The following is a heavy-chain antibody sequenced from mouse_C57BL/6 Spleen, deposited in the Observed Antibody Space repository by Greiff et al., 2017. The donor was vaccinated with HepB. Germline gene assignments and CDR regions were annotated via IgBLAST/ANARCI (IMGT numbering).Heavy chain of an antibody. D-gene: IGHD1-1*01. CDR1: GYTFTSYW. V-gene: IGHV1-69*01. CDR3: ARSYYYGSSHWYFDV. Sequence: QVQLQQPGAELVMPGASVKLSCKASGYTFTSYWMHWVKQRPGQGLEWIGELDPSDSYTNYNQKFKGKSTLTVDKSSSTAYMQLSSLTSEDSAVYYCARSYYYGSSHWYFDVWGTGTTVTVSS. CDR2: LDPSDSYT. J-gene: IGHJ1*03.